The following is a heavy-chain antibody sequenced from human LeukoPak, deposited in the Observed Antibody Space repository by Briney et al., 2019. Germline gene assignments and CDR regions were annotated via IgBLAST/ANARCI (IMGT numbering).Heavy chain of an antibody. CDR1: GYTFTSYY. CDR3: TVNWNDGSDFDY. D-gene: IGHD1-20*01. V-gene: IGHV1-18*04. Sequence: ASVKVSCKASGYTFTSYYMHWVRQAPGQGLEWMGWISAYNGNTNYAQKLQGRVTMTTDTSTSTAYMELRSLRSDDTAVYYCTVNWNDGSDFDYWGQGTLVTVSS. CDR2: ISAYNGNT. J-gene: IGHJ4*02.